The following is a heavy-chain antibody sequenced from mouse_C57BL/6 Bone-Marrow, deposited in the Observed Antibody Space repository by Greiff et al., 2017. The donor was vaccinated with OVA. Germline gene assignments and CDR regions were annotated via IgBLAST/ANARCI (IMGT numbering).Heavy chain of an antibody. CDR1: GFTFSDYG. CDR2: ISSGSSTI. J-gene: IGHJ2*01. V-gene: IGHV5-17*01. Sequence: EVKLVESGGGLVKPGGSLKLSCAASGFTFSDYGMHWVRQAPETGLEWVAYISSGSSTIYYADTVKGRFTISRDNAKNTLFLQMTSLRSEDTAMYYCARADEGGFDYWGQGTTLTVSS. CDR3: ARADEGGFDY.